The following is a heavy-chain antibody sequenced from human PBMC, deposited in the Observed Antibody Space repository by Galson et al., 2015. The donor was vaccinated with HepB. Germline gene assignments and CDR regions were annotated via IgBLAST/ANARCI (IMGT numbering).Heavy chain of an antibody. CDR3: ARVQILTFFGMVTPDYFAY. CDR2: LNAGNGDT. J-gene: IGHJ4*02. V-gene: IGHV1-3*01. CDR1: GYTFTNFP. D-gene: IGHD3-3*01. Sequence: SVKVSCKASGYTFTNFPIHWVRQAPGQRLEWMGWLNAGNGDTRYSQKFQGRVRITSDTSAGTAYSELTSLRSEDTAVYYCARVQILTFFGMVTPDYFAYWGQGSLVTASS.